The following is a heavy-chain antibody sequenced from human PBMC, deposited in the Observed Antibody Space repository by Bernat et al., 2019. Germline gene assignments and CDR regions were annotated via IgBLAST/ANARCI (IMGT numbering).Heavy chain of an antibody. D-gene: IGHD2-2*02. J-gene: IGHJ4*02. Sequence: EVQLLESGGGLVQPGGSLRLSCAASGFTISNYAMSWVRQAPGKGLEWLSAISGSGGSTFYADSVKGRFTISRDISKNTLYLQMNSLRAGDTAVYYCAKDGGYCGSTSCYKYFDYWGQGTLVTVSS. CDR1: GFTISNYA. V-gene: IGHV3-23*01. CDR3: AKDGGYCGSTSCYKYFDY. CDR2: ISGSGGST.